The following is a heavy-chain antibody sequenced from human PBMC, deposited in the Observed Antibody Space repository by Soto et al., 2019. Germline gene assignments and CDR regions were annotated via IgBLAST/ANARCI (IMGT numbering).Heavy chain of an antibody. CDR2: LHTTGST. Sequence: LXLTCAVSGGSSSSYHRSWIRRPPGKGLEWIAYLHTTGSTNSNPSLNGRVTMSLDTSRNQFSLRLSSLTAADTAVYYCARRLPAEPYFDYWGRGTLVTVSS. J-gene: IGHJ4*02. CDR1: GGSSSSYH. D-gene: IGHD4-17*01. V-gene: IGHV4-59*01. CDR3: ARRLPAEPYFDY.